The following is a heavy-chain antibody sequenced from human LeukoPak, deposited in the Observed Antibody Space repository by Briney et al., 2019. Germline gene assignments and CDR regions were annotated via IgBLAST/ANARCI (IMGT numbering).Heavy chain of an antibody. V-gene: IGHV3-30*03. CDR3: ARTQLGFDY. J-gene: IGHJ4*02. D-gene: IGHD3-16*01. CDR2: ISYDGSNK. CDR1: GFTFSNYG. Sequence: GGSLRLPCAASGFTFSNYGMHWVRQAPGKGLEWVAVISYDGSNKFYADSVKGRFTISRDKSKNTLYLQMNSLRAEDTAVYYCARTQLGFDYWGQGTLVTVSS.